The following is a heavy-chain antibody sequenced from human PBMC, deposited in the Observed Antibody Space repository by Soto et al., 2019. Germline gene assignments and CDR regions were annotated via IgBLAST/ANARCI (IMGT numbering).Heavy chain of an antibody. CDR3: ARDRYYYDSSGRRGIDP. D-gene: IGHD3-22*01. Sequence: QVHLVQSGAEVKKPGSSVKVSCKASGVTFSSYAISWVRQAPGQGLEWMGGIIPIFGTANYAQKFQGRVTITADESTSTAYMELSSLRSEDTAVYYCARDRYYYDSSGRRGIDPWGQGTLVTVSS. J-gene: IGHJ5*02. V-gene: IGHV1-69*01. CDR2: IIPIFGTA. CDR1: GVTFSSYA.